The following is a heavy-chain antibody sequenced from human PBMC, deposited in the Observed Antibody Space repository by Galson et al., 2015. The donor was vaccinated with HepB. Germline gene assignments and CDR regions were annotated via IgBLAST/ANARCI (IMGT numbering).Heavy chain of an antibody. CDR2: TYYRSKWYN. D-gene: IGHD4-17*01. CDR3: AGGPDHGDFVNGFDT. CDR1: GDSVSSNSAA. J-gene: IGHJ3*02. V-gene: IGHV6-1*01. Sequence: CAISGDSVSSNSAAWNWIRQSPSRGLEWLGRTYYRSKWYNDYAVSVKSRITINPDTSKNQFSLQLNSVTPEDTAVYYCAGGPDHGDFVNGFDTWGQGTMVTVSS.